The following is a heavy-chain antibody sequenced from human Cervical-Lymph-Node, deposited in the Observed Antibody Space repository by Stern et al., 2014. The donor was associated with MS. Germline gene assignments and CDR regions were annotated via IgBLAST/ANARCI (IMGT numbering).Heavy chain of an antibody. CDR2: IYPGDSDT. CDR3: ARHPPVLGMLYYSGMDV. D-gene: IGHD3-10*02. Sequence: VQLVESGAEVKKPGESLKISCKGSGYRFTSYWIGWVRQMPGKGLEWMGIIYPGDSDTRYSPSSQGQVTISADKSPNTAYLQWSSLKASDTAMYYCARHPPVLGMLYYSGMDVWGQGTTVTVSS. J-gene: IGHJ6*02. CDR1: GYRFTSYW. V-gene: IGHV5-51*03.